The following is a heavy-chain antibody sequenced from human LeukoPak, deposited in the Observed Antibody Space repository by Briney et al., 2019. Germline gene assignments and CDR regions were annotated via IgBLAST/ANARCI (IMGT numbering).Heavy chain of an antibody. J-gene: IGHJ4*02. V-gene: IGHV4-4*07. CDR3: ARGDGYQLLYDY. Sequence: SETLSLTCTVSGGSISSYYWSWIRQPAGKGLEWIGRIYTSGSTNYNPSLKSRVAMSVDTSKNQFSLKLSSVAAADTAVYYCARGDGYQLLYDYWGQGTLVTVSS. CDR2: IYTSGST. CDR1: GGSISSYY. D-gene: IGHD2-2*01.